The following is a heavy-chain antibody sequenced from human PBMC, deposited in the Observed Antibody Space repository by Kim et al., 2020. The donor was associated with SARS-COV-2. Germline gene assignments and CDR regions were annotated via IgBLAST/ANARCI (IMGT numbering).Heavy chain of an antibody. J-gene: IGHJ4*02. CDR3: ARMGIAAAGAVDY. V-gene: IGHV3-30*07. D-gene: IGHD6-13*01. Sequence: YADSVKGRFTISRDNSKNTLYLQMNSLRAEDTAVYYCARMGIAAAGAVDYWGQGTLVTVSS.